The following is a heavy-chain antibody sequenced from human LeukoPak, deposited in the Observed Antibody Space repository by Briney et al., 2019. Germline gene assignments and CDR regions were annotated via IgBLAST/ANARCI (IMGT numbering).Heavy chain of an antibody. CDR3: AREGGIIGYSYGHFDY. D-gene: IGHD5-18*01. CDR1: GGTFSSYA. CDR2: IIPIFGTA. J-gene: IGHJ4*02. V-gene: IGHV1-69*13. Sequence: SVKVSCKASGGTFSSYAISWVRQAPGQGLEWMGGIIPIFGTANYAQKFQGRVTFTADESTSTAYMELSSLRSEDTAVYYCAREGGIIGYSYGHFDYWGQGTLVTVSS.